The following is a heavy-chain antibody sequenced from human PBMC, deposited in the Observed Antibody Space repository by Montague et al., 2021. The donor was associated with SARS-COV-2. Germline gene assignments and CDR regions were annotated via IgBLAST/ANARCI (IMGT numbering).Heavy chain of an antibody. J-gene: IGHJ4*02. CDR3: ARDIAVAGLFDY. Sequence: TLSLTCAVYGGSFSSGSYYWSWIRQPAGKGLEWIGRISISGXTXYXXXXKSRVTISVDTSKNQFSLKLSSVTAADTAVYYCARDIAVAGLFDYWGQGTLVTVSS. CDR2: ISISGXT. V-gene: IGHV4-61*02. CDR1: GGSFSSGSYY. D-gene: IGHD6-19*01.